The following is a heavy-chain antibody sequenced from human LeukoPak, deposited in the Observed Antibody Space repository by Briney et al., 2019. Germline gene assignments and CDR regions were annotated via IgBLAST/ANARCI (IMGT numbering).Heavy chain of an antibody. CDR3: AKGTRGSWSEGFDY. V-gene: IGHV3-33*06. CDR2: IWYDGTNK. J-gene: IGHJ4*01. D-gene: IGHD1-1*01. CDR1: GFTFDTYA. Sequence: PGGSLRLSCAASGFTFDTYAMTWVRQAPGKGLEWVAGIWYDGTNKYYADSVKGRFTISRANSNNTLYLQMSNLRVEDTAVYYCAKGTRGSWSEGFDYWGHGTLVTVSS.